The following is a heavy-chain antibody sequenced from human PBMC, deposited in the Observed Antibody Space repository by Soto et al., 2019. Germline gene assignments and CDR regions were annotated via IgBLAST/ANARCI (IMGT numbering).Heavy chain of an antibody. J-gene: IGHJ3*02. CDR3: ARGKGRGAFDI. CDR1: GGSFSGYY. D-gene: IGHD3-10*01. CDR2: INHSGST. V-gene: IGHV4-34*01. Sequence: SKTLSLTCAVYGGSFSGYYWSWIRQPPGKGLEWIGEINHSGSTNYNPSLKSRVTISVDTSKNQFSLKLSSVTAADTAVYYCARGKGRGAFDIWGQGTMVTVSS.